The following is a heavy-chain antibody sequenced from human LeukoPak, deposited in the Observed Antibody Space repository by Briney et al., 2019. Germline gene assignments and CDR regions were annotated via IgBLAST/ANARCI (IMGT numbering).Heavy chain of an antibody. D-gene: IGHD4-17*01. CDR1: GGSISNYH. V-gene: IGHV4-59*01. CDR3: ARASTVTTWSLGY. CDR2: VSYTGST. Sequence: SETLSLTCIVSGGSISNYHWSWIRQPPGKGLEWIGYVSYTGSTNCNPSLKSRVTMSVDTSKNQFSLNLSSVTAADTAMYYCARASTVTTWSLGYWGQGILVTVSS. J-gene: IGHJ4*02.